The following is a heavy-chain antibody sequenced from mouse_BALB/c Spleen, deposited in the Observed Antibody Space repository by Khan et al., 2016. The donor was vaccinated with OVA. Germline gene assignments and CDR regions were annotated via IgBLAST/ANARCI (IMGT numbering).Heavy chain of an antibody. J-gene: IGHJ3*01. CDR1: GFTFSSYS. CDR3: ASHLTGSFDY. V-gene: IGHV5-6*01. D-gene: IGHD4-1*01. Sequence: EVHLVEPGGDLVKPGGSLKLSCAASGFTFSSYSMSWVRQTPDKRLEWVASISSDADYTYYPDSVKGRFTISRDNAKNTLYLQMSSLKSEDTAMYYCASHLTGSFDYWGQGTLVTVSA. CDR2: ISSDADYT.